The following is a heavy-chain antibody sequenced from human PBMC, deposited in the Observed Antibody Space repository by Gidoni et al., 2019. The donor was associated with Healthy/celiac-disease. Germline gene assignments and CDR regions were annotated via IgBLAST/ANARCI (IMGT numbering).Heavy chain of an antibody. V-gene: IGHV4-31*03. Sequence: QVQLQESGPGLVKPSQTLSLTCPVSGGSISSGGYYWSWIRQHPGKGLEWIGYIYYSGSTYYNPSLKSRVTISVDTSKNQFSLKLSSVTAADTAVYYCARWFGELFAQKTHAFDIWGQGTMVTVSS. CDR2: IYYSGST. D-gene: IGHD3-10*01. CDR1: GGSISSGGYY. J-gene: IGHJ3*02. CDR3: ARWFGELFAQKTHAFDI.